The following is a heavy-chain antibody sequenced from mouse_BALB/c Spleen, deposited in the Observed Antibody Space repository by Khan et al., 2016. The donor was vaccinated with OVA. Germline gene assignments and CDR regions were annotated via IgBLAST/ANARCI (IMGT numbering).Heavy chain of an antibody. Sequence: DVKLVESGGGLVQPGGSRKLSCAASGFTFSSYGMHWVRQAPEKGLEWVAYISGDSSTIYYADTVKGRFTISRDNPNNTLFLQMTSLMSEDTAMYYCATSYYYGYYFDYWGPGTTLTVSS. D-gene: IGHD1-1*01. J-gene: IGHJ2*01. CDR1: GFTFSSYG. CDR3: ATSYYYGYYFDY. V-gene: IGHV5-17*02. CDR2: ISGDSSTI.